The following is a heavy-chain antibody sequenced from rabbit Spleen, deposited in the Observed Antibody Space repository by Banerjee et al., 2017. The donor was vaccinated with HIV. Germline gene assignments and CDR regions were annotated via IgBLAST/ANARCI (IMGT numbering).Heavy chain of an antibody. CDR2: IDTGSSGFT. Sequence: QSLEESGGDLVKPGASLTLTCIASGVSFSGNSYMCWVRQAPGKGLEWIACIDTGSSGFTYFASWAKGRFTISKTSSTTVTLQMTSLTSADTATYFCARDNAGHSLFFRLWGPVTLVTVS. J-gene: IGHJ4*01. CDR3: ARDNAGHSLFFRL. D-gene: IGHD8-1*01. V-gene: IGHV1S40*01. CDR1: GVSFSGNSY.